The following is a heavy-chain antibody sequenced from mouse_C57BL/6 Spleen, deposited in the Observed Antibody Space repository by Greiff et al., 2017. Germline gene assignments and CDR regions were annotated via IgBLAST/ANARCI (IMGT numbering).Heavy chain of an antibody. D-gene: IGHD1-1*01. CDR1: GYSITSGYY. V-gene: IGHV3-6*01. Sequence: EVQLVESGPGLVKPSQSLSLTCSVTGYSITSGYYWNWIRQFPGNKLEWRGYISYDGSNNYNPSLKNRISITRDTSKNQFFVKLNSVTTEDTATYDCARRPGDYGRNFEVWGTGTTVTVSS. J-gene: IGHJ1*03. CDR3: ARRPGDYGRNFEV. CDR2: ISYDGSN.